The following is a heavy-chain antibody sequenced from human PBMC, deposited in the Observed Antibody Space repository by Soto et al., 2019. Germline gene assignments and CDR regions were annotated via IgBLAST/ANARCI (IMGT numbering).Heavy chain of an antibody. CDR3: ARGMGLNTAMVSVYYFDH. CDR2: ISSSSSYI. J-gene: IGHJ4*02. CDR1: GFTFSRYS. V-gene: IGHV3-21*01. Sequence: GGSLRLSCAASGFTFSRYSMNWVRQAPGKGLEWVSSISSSSSYIYYADSVKGRFTISRDNAKNSLYLQMNSLRAADTAVYYCARGMGLNTAMVSVYYFDHWGQGTLVTVSS. D-gene: IGHD5-18*01.